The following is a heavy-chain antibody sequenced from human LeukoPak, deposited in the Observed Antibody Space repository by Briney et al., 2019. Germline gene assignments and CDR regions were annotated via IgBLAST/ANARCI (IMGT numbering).Heavy chain of an antibody. Sequence: ASVKVSCKASGGTFSSYAISWVRQAPGQGLEWMGGIIPIFGTANYAQKFQGRVTITADKSTSTAYMELSSLRSEDTAVYYCARAPTTVVTPLDAFDIWGQGTMVTVSS. J-gene: IGHJ3*02. D-gene: IGHD4-23*01. CDR1: GGTFSSYA. CDR3: ARAPTTVVTPLDAFDI. CDR2: IIPIFGTA. V-gene: IGHV1-69*06.